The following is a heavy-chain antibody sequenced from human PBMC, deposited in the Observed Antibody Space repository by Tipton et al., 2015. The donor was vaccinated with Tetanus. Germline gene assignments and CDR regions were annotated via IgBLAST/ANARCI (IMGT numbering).Heavy chain of an antibody. CDR3: ARGGSYSYGPRGFDL. D-gene: IGHD5-18*01. CDR2: INHSGST. J-gene: IGHJ2*01. CDR1: GGSFSAYY. V-gene: IGHV4-34*01. Sequence: TLSPTCAVYGGSFSAYYWSWIRQSPGKGLEWIGEINHSGSTTYSPSFKSRVTISVDTPKNQFSLKLTSLTVADTAVYYCARGGSYSYGPRGFDLWGRGTLVTVSS.